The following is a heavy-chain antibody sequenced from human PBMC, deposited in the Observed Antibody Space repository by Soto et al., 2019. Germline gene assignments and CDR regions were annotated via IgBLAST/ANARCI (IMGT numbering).Heavy chain of an antibody. D-gene: IGHD3-3*01. CDR2: ISAYNGNT. J-gene: IGHJ5*02. CDR1: GYTFTSYG. CDR3: ARDRYDVWSGLTMNWFDP. Sequence: GASVKVSCKASGYTFTSYGISWVRQAPGQGLEWMGWISAYNGNTNYAQKLQGRVTMTTDTSTSTAYMELRSLRSDDTAVYYCARDRYDVWSGLTMNWFDPWGQGTLVTVSS. V-gene: IGHV1-18*01.